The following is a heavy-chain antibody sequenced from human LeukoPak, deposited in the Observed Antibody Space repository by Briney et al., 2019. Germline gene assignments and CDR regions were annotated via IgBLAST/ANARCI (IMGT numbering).Heavy chain of an antibody. CDR3: ARRWRYGDYNMNYFDY. V-gene: IGHV1-46*01. J-gene: IGHJ4*02. D-gene: IGHD4-17*01. CDR2: INPSGGST. CDR1: GYTFTSYY. Sequence: GASVKVSCXASGYTFTSYYMHWVRQAPGQGLAWMGIINPSGGSTSYAQKFQGRVTMTRDTSTSTVYMELSSLRSEDTAVYYCARRWRYGDYNMNYFDYWGQGTLVTVSS.